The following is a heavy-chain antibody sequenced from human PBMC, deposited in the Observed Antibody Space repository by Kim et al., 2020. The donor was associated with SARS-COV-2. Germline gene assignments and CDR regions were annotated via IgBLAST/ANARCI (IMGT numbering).Heavy chain of an antibody. Sequence: CHPSRKSRVTMSVNTSKNQFSLKLNSVTAADTAVYFCARGWLTAPNWFDPWGQGTLVTVSS. J-gene: IGHJ5*02. CDR3: ARGWLTAPNWFDP. V-gene: IGHV4-59*09. D-gene: IGHD5-12*01.